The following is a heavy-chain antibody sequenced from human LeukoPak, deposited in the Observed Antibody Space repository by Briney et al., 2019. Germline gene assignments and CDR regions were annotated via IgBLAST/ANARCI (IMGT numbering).Heavy chain of an antibody. J-gene: IGHJ5*02. CDR2: INGSGGST. CDR3: AGICSSTSCYSGFGYNWFDP. V-gene: IGHV3-23*01. CDR1: GFIFNIYA. Sequence: GRSLSLSCPASGFIFNIYATSSARQAPGDGLEWLSAINGSGGSTYYADSVKGRFTISRDNSKNTLYLQMNSLRAEDTAVYYCAGICSSTSCYSGFGYNWFDPWGQGTLVTVSS. D-gene: IGHD2-2*01.